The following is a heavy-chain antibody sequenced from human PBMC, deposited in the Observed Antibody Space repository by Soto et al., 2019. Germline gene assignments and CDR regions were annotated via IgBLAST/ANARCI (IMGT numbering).Heavy chain of an antibody. CDR2: INSDGSST. CDR1: GFTFSSYW. Sequence: EVQLVESGGGLVQPGGSLRHSCAASGFTFSSYWMHWVRQAPGKGLVWVSRINSDGSSTSYADSVKGRFTISRDNAKNTLYLLMNSLRAEDTAVYYCVRTSLVVAAATREDYWGQGTLVTVSS. CDR3: VRTSLVVAAATREDY. D-gene: IGHD2-15*01. V-gene: IGHV3-74*01. J-gene: IGHJ4*02.